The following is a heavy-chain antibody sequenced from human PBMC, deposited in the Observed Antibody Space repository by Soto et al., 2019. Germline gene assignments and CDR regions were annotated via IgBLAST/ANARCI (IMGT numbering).Heavy chain of an antibody. Sequence: ASVKVSCKTSGYLFTAYSMHWVRLAPGQGLEWMGVVNPSGGSTKYAQNFQGRVTMTRDTSTTTIYMELSSLRSDDTAIYYCAREENCSGGTCYSEYFHRWGQGTLVTVSS. CDR1: GYLFTAYS. J-gene: IGHJ1*01. CDR2: VNPSGGST. D-gene: IGHD2-15*01. V-gene: IGHV1-46*01. CDR3: AREENCSGGTCYSEYFHR.